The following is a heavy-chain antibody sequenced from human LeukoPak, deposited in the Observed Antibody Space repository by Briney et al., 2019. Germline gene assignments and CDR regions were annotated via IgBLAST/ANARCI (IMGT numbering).Heavy chain of an antibody. CDR2: ISSSSSYI. J-gene: IGHJ4*02. D-gene: IGHD5-12*01. CDR1: GFIFSDYY. V-gene: IGHV3-11*06. Sequence: PGGSLRLSCTTSGFIFSDYYMSWIRQAPGKGLEWVSSISSSSSYIYYADSVKGRFTISRDNAKNSLYLQMNSLRAEDTAVYYCARDRDIVATTAIFDYWGQGTLVTVSS. CDR3: ARDRDIVATTAIFDY.